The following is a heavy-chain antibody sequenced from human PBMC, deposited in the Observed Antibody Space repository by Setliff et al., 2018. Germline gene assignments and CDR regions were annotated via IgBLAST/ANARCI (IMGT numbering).Heavy chain of an antibody. Sequence: PGGSLRLSCVASGFTISNYWMAWVRQAPGKGLEWVAIIKQDGSETVYADSVKGRLTISRDNAKNTLYLQMNSLGAEDTAVYYCANCRRSARCYDPDSWGQGTLVTVSS. D-gene: IGHD2-2*01. J-gene: IGHJ4*02. CDR1: GFTISNYW. CDR2: IKQDGSET. CDR3: ANCRRSARCYDPDS. V-gene: IGHV3-7*01.